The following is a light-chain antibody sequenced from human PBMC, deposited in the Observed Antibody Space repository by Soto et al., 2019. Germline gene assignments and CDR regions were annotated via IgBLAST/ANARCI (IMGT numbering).Light chain of an antibody. V-gene: IGLV2-8*01. J-gene: IGLJ1*01. CDR2: EVS. CDR1: SSDVGNYNY. Sequence: QAVLTQPPSASGSPGQSITISCTGTSSDVGNYNYVSWYQHLPGKAPKLLIYEVSQRPSGVPARFSGSKSGNTASLTVSGLQAEDEADYYCSSYAGSNNLLYVFGTGTKLT. CDR3: SSYAGSNNLLYV.